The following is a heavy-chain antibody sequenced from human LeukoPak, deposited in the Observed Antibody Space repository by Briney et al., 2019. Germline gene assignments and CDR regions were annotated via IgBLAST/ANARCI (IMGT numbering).Heavy chain of an antibody. Sequence: SETLSLTCTVSGGSISSSSYYWGWIRQPPGKGLEWIGSIYYSGSTYYNPSLKSRVTISVDTSKNQFSLKLSSVTAADTAVYYCARAISEGVPAAKYYYYYYMDVWGKGTTVTVSS. CDR2: IYYSGST. CDR1: GGSISSSSYY. J-gene: IGHJ6*03. V-gene: IGHV4-39*07. CDR3: ARAISEGVPAAKYYYYYYMDV. D-gene: IGHD2-2*01.